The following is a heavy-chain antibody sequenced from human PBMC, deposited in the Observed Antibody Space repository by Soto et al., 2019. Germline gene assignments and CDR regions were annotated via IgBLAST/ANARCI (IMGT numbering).Heavy chain of an antibody. CDR3: ARDGLPDDFRSGGYWFDP. D-gene: IGHD3-3*01. CDR2: ISHDGRNE. J-gene: IGHJ5*02. Sequence: QAYLVEAGGGVVQPGRSLRLSCAASGFSFSTFALHWVRQAPGEGLEWVALISHDGRNEKYAESVKGRFTISRDNSKNTVYMQMDSLRFEDTGVYYCARDGLPDDFRSGGYWFDPWGQGTQVTVSS. V-gene: IGHV3-30-3*01. CDR1: GFSFSTFA.